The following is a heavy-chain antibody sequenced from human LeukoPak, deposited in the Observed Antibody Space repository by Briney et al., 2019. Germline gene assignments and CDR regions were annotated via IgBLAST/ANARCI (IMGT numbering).Heavy chain of an antibody. CDR3: ASQYYDFWY. CDR2: IIPIFGIA. J-gene: IGHJ4*02. D-gene: IGHD3-3*01. Sequence: GASVKVSCKASGYTFSSYAISWVRQAPGQGLEWMGRIIPIFGIANYAQKFQGRVTITADKSTSTAYMELSSLRSEDTAVYYCASQYYDFWYWGQGTLVTVSS. V-gene: IGHV1-69*04. CDR1: GYTFSSYA.